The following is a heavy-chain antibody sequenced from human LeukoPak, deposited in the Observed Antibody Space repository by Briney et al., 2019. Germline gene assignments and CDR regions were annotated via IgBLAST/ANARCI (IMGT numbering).Heavy chain of an antibody. Sequence: GESLKISCTGSGYSFTSYWIGWVRQMPGRGLEWMGIIYPGDSDTRYSPSFQGQVTISADKSISTAYLQWSSLKASDTAMYYCARRGDSSRYGGSWFDPWGQGTLVTVSS. CDR1: GYSFTSYW. CDR3: ARRGDSSRYGGSWFDP. J-gene: IGHJ5*02. CDR2: IYPGDSDT. V-gene: IGHV5-51*01. D-gene: IGHD6-19*01.